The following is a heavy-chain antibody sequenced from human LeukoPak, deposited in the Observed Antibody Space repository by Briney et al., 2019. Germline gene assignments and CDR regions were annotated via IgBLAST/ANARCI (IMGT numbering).Heavy chain of an antibody. CDR1: GFSFSSYG. V-gene: IGHV3-23*01. CDR3: AKARVSNSGSCDF. Sequence: GGSLRLSCAASGFSFSSYGMSWVRQAPGRGLECVSTIGGGGGSTNYADSVKGRFTISRDNSKNTLYLQMNSLRAEDTAIYYCAKARVSNSGSCDFWGQGTLVTVSS. J-gene: IGHJ4*02. D-gene: IGHD1-26*01. CDR2: IGGGGGST.